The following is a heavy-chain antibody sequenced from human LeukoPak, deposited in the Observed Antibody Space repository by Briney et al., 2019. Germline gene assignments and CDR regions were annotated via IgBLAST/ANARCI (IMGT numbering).Heavy chain of an antibody. J-gene: IGHJ3*02. CDR1: GFTFSSYA. CDR3: ARVSGTSITGAFDI. Sequence: VGSLRLSCAASGFTFSSYAMNWVRQAPGKGLGWVSSITSRSDYIYYADSGKGRFIISRDNARNSVYLQMNGLRVEDTAVYYCARVSGTSITGAFDIWGQGTMVTVSS. D-gene: IGHD2-2*01. V-gene: IGHV3-21*01. CDR2: ITSRSDYI.